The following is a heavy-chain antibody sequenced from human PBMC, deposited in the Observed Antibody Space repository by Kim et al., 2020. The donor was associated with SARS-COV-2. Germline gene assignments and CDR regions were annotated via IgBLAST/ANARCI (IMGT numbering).Heavy chain of an antibody. CDR1: GYTFTGYY. J-gene: IGHJ4*02. CDR3: ARVELAVWIYFDY. CDR2: INPNSGGT. D-gene: IGHD1-26*01. Sequence: ASVKVSCKASGYTFTGYYMHWVRQAPGQGLEWMGWINPNSGGTNYAQKFQGRVTMTRDTSISTAYMELSRLRSDDTAVYYCARVELAVWIYFDYWGQGTLVTVSS. V-gene: IGHV1-2*02.